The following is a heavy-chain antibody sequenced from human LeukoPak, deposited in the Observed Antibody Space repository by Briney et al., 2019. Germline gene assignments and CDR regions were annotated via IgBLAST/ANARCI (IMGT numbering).Heavy chain of an antibody. D-gene: IGHD3-22*01. CDR2: INHSGST. Sequence: KPSETLSLTCTVSGGSISSYYWSWIRQPPGKGLEWIGEINHSGSTNYNPSLKSRVTISVDTSKNQFSLKLSSVTAADTAVYYCARRGSSGYYYGYRAFDIWGQGTMVTVSS. CDR1: GGSISSYY. V-gene: IGHV4-34*01. CDR3: ARRGSSGYYYGYRAFDI. J-gene: IGHJ3*02.